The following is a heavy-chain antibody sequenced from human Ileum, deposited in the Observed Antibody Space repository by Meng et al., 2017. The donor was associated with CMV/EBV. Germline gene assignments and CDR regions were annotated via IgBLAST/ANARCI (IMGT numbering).Heavy chain of an antibody. D-gene: IGHD6-13*01. J-gene: IGHJ5*02. Sequence: TLTGPGGAISIGTYYWAWFRQSPGKGLEWIGSIYYSGSTYDNPSLKSRVTMSVDTFKNQFSLKLTSVTAADTAVYYCAGDWGPYSSRGYFDPWGQGTLVTVSS. CDR1: GGAISIGTYY. CDR2: IYYSGST. CDR3: AGDWGPYSSRGYFDP. V-gene: IGHV4-39*07.